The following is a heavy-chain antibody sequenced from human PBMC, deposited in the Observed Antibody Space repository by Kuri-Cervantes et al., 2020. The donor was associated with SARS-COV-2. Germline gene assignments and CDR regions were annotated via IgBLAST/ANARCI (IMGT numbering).Heavy chain of an antibody. CDR3: RNGDGSYYDFWSGYLNYYYYGMDA. V-gene: IGHV4-59*08. Sequence: SETLSLTCTVSGGSISSYYWSWIRQPPGKGLEWIGYIYYSGSTNYNPSLKSRVTMSVDTSKNQFSLKLSSVTAADTAVYYCRNGDGSYYDFWSGYLNYYYYGMDAWGQGTTVTVSS. D-gene: IGHD3-3*01. J-gene: IGHJ6*02. CDR1: GGSISSYY. CDR2: IYYSGST.